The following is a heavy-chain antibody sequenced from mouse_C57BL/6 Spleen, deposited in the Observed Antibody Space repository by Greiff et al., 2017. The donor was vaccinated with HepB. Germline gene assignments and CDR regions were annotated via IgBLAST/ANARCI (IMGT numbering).Heavy chain of an antibody. D-gene: IGHD2-3*01. Sequence: EVQGVESGGGLVQPKGSLKLSCAASGFTFNTYAMHWVRQAPGKGLEWVARIRSKSSNYATYYADSVKDRFTISRDDSQSMLYLQMNNLKTEDTAMYYCVREEGYDGLNWYFDVWGTGTTVTVSS. V-gene: IGHV10-3*01. J-gene: IGHJ1*03. CDR2: IRSKSSNYAT. CDR3: VREEGYDGLNWYFDV. CDR1: GFTFNTYA.